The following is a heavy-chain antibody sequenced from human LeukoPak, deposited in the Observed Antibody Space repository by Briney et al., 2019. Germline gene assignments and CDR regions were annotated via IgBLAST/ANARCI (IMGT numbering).Heavy chain of an antibody. Sequence: GGSLRLFCAASGFTFSSYSMNWVRQAPGKGLEYISYISISSSTIYYAGSVKGRFTISRDNAKNSLYLQMNSLRDEDTAVYYCARASGSHFDYWGQGTLVTVSS. CDR2: ISISSSTI. D-gene: IGHD5-12*01. CDR1: GFTFSSYS. J-gene: IGHJ4*02. CDR3: ARASGSHFDY. V-gene: IGHV3-48*02.